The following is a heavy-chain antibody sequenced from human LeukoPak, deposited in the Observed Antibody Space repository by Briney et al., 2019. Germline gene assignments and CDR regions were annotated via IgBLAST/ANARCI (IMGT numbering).Heavy chain of an antibody. Sequence: SETLSLTCTVSGGSISSYYWSWIRQPPGKGLEWIGYIYYSGSTNYNPSLKSRVTISVDTSKNQFSLKLSSVTAADTAVYYCARVSTSCSCFDYWGQGTLVTVSS. D-gene: IGHD2-2*01. CDR2: IYYSGST. J-gene: IGHJ4*02. CDR1: GGSISSYY. V-gene: IGHV4-59*01. CDR3: ARVSTSCSCFDY.